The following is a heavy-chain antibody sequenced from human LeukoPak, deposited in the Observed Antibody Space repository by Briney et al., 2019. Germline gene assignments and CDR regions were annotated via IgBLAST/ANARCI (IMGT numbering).Heavy chain of an antibody. V-gene: IGHV4-34*01. J-gene: IGHJ5*02. D-gene: IGHD2-15*01. CDR2: INHSGST. CDR3: ARGSIVVVVAATGELGWFDP. CDR1: GGSFSSYY. Sequence: SETLSLTCAVYGGSFSSYYWSWIRQPPGKGLEWIGEINHSGSTNYNPSLKSRVTISVDTSKNQFSLKLSSVTAADTAVYYCARGSIVVVVAATGELGWFDPWGQGTLVTVSS.